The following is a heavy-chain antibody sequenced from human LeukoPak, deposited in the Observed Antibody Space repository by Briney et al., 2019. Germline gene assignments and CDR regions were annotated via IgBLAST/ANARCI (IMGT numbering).Heavy chain of an antibody. CDR3: AKQLGYCSDGSCYFPY. Sequence: GGSLRLSCAASGFTFSNYALSWVRQAPGKGLEWVSTFSESGGNTYYADSVQGRFTISRDNSKSTLCLQMNSLRAEDTAVYYCAKQLGYCSDGSCYFPYWGQGTLVTVSS. CDR2: FSESGGNT. J-gene: IGHJ4*02. CDR1: GFTFSNYA. V-gene: IGHV3-23*01. D-gene: IGHD2-15*01.